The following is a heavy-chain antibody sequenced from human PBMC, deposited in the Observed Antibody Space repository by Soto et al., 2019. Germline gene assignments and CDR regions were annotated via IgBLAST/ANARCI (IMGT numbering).Heavy chain of an antibody. D-gene: IGHD4-17*01. J-gene: IGHJ3*02. Sequence: EVQLVESGGGLVQPGGSLRLSCAASGFTVSSNYMSWVRQAPGKGLEWVSVIYSGGSTYYADSVKGRFTISRDNSKNTLYLQMNSRRAEDTAVYYCARSPTTVTTWGAFDIWGQGTMVTVSS. V-gene: IGHV3-66*01. CDR2: IYSGGST. CDR1: GFTVSSNY. CDR3: ARSPTTVTTWGAFDI.